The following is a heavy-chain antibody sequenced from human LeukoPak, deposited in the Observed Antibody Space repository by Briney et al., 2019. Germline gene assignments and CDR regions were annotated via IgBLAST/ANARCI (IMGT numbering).Heavy chain of an antibody. CDR2: ITSSSSYI. CDR1: GFTFSTYS. D-gene: IGHD4-17*01. CDR3: AKDRIIYGDYGDAFDI. J-gene: IGHJ3*02. V-gene: IGHV3-21*01. Sequence: NPGGSLRLSCAASGFTFSTYSMNWVRQAPGKGLEWVSSITSSSSYIYYADSVKGRFTISRDNAKNSLYLQMNSLTAEDTAVYCCAKDRIIYGDYGDAFDIWGQGTMVTVSS.